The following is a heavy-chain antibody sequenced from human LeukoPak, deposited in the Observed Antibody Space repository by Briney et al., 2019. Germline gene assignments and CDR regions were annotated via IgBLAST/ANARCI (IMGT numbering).Heavy chain of an antibody. CDR3: ASCSGGSCYIMDY. CDR1: GGTFSSYA. J-gene: IGHJ4*02. V-gene: IGHV1-69*13. CDR2: IIPIFGTA. Sequence: GASVKLSCKASGGTFSSYAISWVRQAPGQGLEWMGGIIPIFGTANYAQKFQGRVTITADESTSTAYMELSSLRSEDTAVYYCASCSGGSCYIMDYWGQGTLVTVSS. D-gene: IGHD2-15*01.